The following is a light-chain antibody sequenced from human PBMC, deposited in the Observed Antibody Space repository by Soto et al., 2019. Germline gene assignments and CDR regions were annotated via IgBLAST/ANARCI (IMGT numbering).Light chain of an antibody. V-gene: IGKV3-20*01. Sequence: EIVLTQSPGTLSLSPGERATLSCRAGHSVSSKYLAWYQQKPGQDPRVLIYGTSIRAAGVTERFSGGGSGTDFTLTITRLEPEDFAVYYCQQYGSSLFTFGPGTKGDIK. J-gene: IGKJ3*01. CDR3: QQYGSSLFT. CDR2: GTS. CDR1: HSVSSKY.